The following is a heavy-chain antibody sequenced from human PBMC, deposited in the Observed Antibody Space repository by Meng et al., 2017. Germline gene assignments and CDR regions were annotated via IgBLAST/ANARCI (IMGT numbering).Heavy chain of an antibody. CDR3: AKEVDNWFDP. CDR2: IIPIFATA. Sequence: QVQPVQSGSEVKKPGSSLNVSCKASGGTFSSYAISWVRQAPGQGLEWMGGIIPIFATANYAQKFQGRVTITADESTSTAYMELSSLRSEDTAVYYCAKEVDNWFDPWGQGTLVTVSS. D-gene: IGHD2-15*01. CDR1: GGTFSSYA. J-gene: IGHJ5*02. V-gene: IGHV1-69*01.